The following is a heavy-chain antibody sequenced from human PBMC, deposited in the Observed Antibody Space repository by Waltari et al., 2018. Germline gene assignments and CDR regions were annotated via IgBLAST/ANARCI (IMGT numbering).Heavy chain of an antibody. D-gene: IGHD1-26*01. Sequence: WVRQAPGKGLEWVSVIYSGGSTYYADSMKGRFTISRDNSKNTLFLQMNSLRAEDTALYYCARGGAHAFNIWGQGTMVTVSS. CDR3: ARGGAHAFNI. CDR2: IYSGGST. J-gene: IGHJ3*02. V-gene: IGHV3-53*01.